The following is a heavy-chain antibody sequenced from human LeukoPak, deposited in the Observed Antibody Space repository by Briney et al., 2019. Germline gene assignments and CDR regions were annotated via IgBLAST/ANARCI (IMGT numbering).Heavy chain of an antibody. J-gene: IGHJ3*01. CDR1: GFSFRSCW. V-gene: IGHV3-74*01. D-gene: IGHD3-3*01. CDR3: ASLVGGYYPPVEAFDV. CDR2: INGDGSTT. Sequence: GGSLRLSCTASGFSFRSCWMHWVRQAPGKELVWVSRINGDGSTTNYADSVRGRFTISRDNAKNTLYLQMNSLRADDSAVYFCASLVGGYYPPVEAFDVWGQGTMVTVSS.